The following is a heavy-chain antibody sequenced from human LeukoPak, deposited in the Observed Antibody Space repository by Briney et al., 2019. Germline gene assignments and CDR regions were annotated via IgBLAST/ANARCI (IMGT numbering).Heavy chain of an antibody. V-gene: IGHV3-23*01. CDR3: AFRYYDFWSGYLYFDY. D-gene: IGHD3-3*01. CDR1: GFTFSSYG. CDR2: ISGSGGST. Sequence: GGSLRLSCAASGFTFSSYGMSWVRQAPGKGLEWVSAISGSGGSTYYADSVKGRFTISRGNAKNSLYLQMNSLRAEDTAVYYCAFRYYDFWSGYLYFDYWGQGTLVTVSS. J-gene: IGHJ4*02.